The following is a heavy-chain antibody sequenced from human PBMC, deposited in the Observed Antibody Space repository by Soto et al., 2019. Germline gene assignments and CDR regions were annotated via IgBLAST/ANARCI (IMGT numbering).Heavy chain of an antibody. J-gene: IGHJ4*02. V-gene: IGHV4-34*01. CDR2: INESGST. Sequence: QVQLQQWGAGLVKPSETLSLSCAVYGQSFSGHSWAWIRQPPGKGLEWIGEINESGSTYYNPSLKSRVTIPTDTSTNQFSLKLSSVSAADTAAYFCARGSGIVALPGELEDVKYDYWGQGTLVNVSS. CDR1: GQSFSGHS. D-gene: IGHD1-1*01. CDR3: ARGSGIVALPGELEDVKYDY.